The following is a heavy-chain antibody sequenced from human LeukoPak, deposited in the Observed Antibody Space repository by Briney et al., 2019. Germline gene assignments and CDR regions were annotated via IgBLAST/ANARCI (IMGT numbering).Heavy chain of an antibody. J-gene: IGHJ3*02. Sequence: SETLSLTCTVSGGSISSGSYYWSWIRQPPGKGLEWIGYIYYSGSTNYKPSLKSRVTISVDTSKNQFSLKLSSVTAADTAVYYCARAYPYYYDSSGYSGAYDAFDIWGQGTMVTVSS. CDR1: GGSISSGSYY. CDR3: ARAYPYYYDSSGYSGAYDAFDI. V-gene: IGHV4-61*01. CDR2: IYYSGST. D-gene: IGHD3-22*01.